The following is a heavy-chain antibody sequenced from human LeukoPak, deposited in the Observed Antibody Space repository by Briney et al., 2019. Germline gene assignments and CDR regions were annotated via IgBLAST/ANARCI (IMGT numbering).Heavy chain of an antibody. D-gene: IGHD3-3*01. CDR2: MNPNSGNT. J-gene: IGHJ5*02. CDR3: ARTRGGYDFWSGYFFSPNWFDP. Sequence: ASVKVSCKASGYTFTSYDINWVRQATGQGLEWMGRMNPNSGNTGYAQKFQGRVTMTRNTSISTAYMELSSLRSEDTAVYYCARTRGGYDFWSGYFFSPNWFDPWGQGTLVTVSS. CDR1: GYTFTSYD. V-gene: IGHV1-8*01.